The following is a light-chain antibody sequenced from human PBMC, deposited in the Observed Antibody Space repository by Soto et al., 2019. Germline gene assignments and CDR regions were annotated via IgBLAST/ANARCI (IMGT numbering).Light chain of an antibody. J-gene: IGLJ2*01. CDR1: SGHSSYA. CDR3: QTWGTGIRV. CDR2: LNSDDSH. Sequence: QSVLTQSPSASASLGASVKLTCTLSSGHSSYAIAWHQQQPEKGPRYLMKLNSDDSHSKGDGIPDRFSGSSSGAEHYLTISSLQSENEADYYCQTWGTGIRVFGGGTKLTVL. V-gene: IGLV4-69*01.